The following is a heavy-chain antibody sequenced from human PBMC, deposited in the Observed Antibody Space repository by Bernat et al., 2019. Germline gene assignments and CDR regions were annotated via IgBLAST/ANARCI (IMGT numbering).Heavy chain of an antibody. V-gene: IGHV3-7*03. CDR1: AFTFSKYW. CDR2: IKQDVSEQ. D-gene: IGHD5-12*01. J-gene: IGHJ4*02. CDR3: ARYGGSYFDC. Sequence: DVQLVESGGGLVQPGGSLRLSCAASAFTFSKYWMSWVRQAPGKGLELVANIKQDVSEQYYVDSVKGRFTISRDNAKNSLYLQMNSLTAEDTAVYYCARYGGSYFDCWGQGTLVTVSS.